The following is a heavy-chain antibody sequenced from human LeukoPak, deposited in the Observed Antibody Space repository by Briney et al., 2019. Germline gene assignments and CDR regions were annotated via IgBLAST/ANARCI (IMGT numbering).Heavy chain of an antibody. J-gene: IGHJ4*02. V-gene: IGHV3-74*03. CDR3: ARDGYHAIDY. CDR2: ITSDGTST. Sequence: GGSLRLSCAASEFSFSITWMHWVRQPPGQGLVWVARITSDGTSTSYAESVKGRFTISRDNAKNTLYLQMNSLRAEDTAVYYCARDGYHAIDYWGQGTLVTVS. CDR1: EFSFSITW. D-gene: IGHD2-2*01.